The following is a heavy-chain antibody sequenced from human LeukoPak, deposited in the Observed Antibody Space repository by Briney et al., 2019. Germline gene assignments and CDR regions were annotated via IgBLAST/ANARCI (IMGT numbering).Heavy chain of an antibody. J-gene: IGHJ4*02. V-gene: IGHV3-48*03. CDR3: ARGLTYYDILTGYHDRLDYFDY. Sequence: GGSLRLSCAASGFTFSSYEMNWVRQAPGKGLAWVSYISSSGSTIYYADSVKGRFTISRDNAKNSLYLQMNSLRAEDTAVYYCARGLTYYDILTGYHDRLDYFDYWGQGTLVTVST. D-gene: IGHD3-9*01. CDR2: ISSSGSTI. CDR1: GFTFSSYE.